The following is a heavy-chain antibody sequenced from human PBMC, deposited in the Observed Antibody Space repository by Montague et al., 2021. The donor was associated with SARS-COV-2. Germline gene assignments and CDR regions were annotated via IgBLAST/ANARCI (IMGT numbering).Heavy chain of an antibody. D-gene: IGHD1-1*01. CDR3: TSGREGNYNVMDV. CDR1: GDSVSSNSAT. V-gene: IGHV6-1*01. Sequence: CAISGDSVSSNSATWNWVRQSPSIGLEWLGRTYYRSKWYNDYAVSVRGRVTINPDTSKNQFSLQLNSVTPEDMAIYYCTSGREGNYNVMDVWGQGTTVTVSS. CDR2: TYYRSKWYN. J-gene: IGHJ6*02.